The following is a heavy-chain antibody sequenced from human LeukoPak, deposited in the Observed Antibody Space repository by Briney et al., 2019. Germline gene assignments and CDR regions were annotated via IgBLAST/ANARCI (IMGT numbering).Heavy chain of an antibody. D-gene: IGHD6-6*01. J-gene: IGHJ4*02. Sequence: SQTLSLTCTVSGGSISSGSYYWIWIRQPAGKGLEWIGRIYTSGSTNYNPSLKSRVTISVDTSKNQFSLKLSSVTAADTTVYYCARGPGGSSSSDFDYWGQGTLVTVSS. CDR2: IYTSGST. CDR3: ARGPGGSSSSDFDY. V-gene: IGHV4-61*02. CDR1: GGSISSGSYY.